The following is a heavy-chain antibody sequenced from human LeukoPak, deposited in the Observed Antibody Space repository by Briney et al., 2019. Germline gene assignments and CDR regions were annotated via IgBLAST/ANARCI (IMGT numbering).Heavy chain of an antibody. Sequence: PSQTLSLTCTVSNGSNNSGGYYWTWIRQHPGKGLEWIGYIYYSGSTYYNPSLKSRVTISVDRSKNQFSLKLTSVTAADTAVYYCARDRRHGYRYYFDYWGQGTLVTVSS. D-gene: IGHD5-24*01. CDR3: ARDRRHGYRYYFDY. J-gene: IGHJ4*02. CDR2: IYYSGST. CDR1: NGSNNSGGYY. V-gene: IGHV4-31*02.